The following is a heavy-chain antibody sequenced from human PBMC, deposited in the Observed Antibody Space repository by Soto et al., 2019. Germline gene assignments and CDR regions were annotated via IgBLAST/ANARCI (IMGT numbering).Heavy chain of an antibody. CDR3: ARDQGSHPGD. CDR1: GVSISSDNW. Sequence: QVQLQESGPGLVRPSGTVSLTCAVSGVSISSDNWWCWVRQPPGKALQWIGEIHHSGSTNYNPSRKSRVTMPVVSSKDLFSLTLNSVTAADTAFYYCARDQGSHPGDWGQGTLVSVSS. J-gene: IGHJ4*02. CDR2: IHHSGST. V-gene: IGHV4-4*02. D-gene: IGHD6-13*01.